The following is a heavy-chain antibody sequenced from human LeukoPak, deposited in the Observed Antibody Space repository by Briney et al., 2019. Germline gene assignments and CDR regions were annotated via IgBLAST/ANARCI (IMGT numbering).Heavy chain of an antibody. CDR2: IAYDGSRA. CDR3: TRYNNDHFDY. Sequence: GRSLRLSCAGSGFTFGGYGMHWFRQTPGKGLEWVAVIAYDGSRAFYADSVKGRFTISRDNSKNTMSVQMDDLRAEDTAVYYCTRYNNDHFDYWGQGTLVTVYS. J-gene: IGHJ4*02. V-gene: IGHV3-33*01. D-gene: IGHD1-14*01. CDR1: GFTFGGYG.